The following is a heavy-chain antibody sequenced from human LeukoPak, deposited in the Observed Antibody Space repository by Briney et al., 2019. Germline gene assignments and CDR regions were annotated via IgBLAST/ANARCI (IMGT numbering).Heavy chain of an antibody. CDR1: GGSISSGGYY. V-gene: IGHV4-30-2*01. CDR3: ARDKPLVGATTFFEY. D-gene: IGHD1-26*01. Sequence: SQTLSLTCTVSGGSISSGGYYWSWIRQPPGKGLEWIGYIYHSGSTYYNPSLKSRVTISVDRSKNQFSLNLSSVTAADTAVYYCARDKPLVGATTFFEYWGQGTLVTVSS. CDR2: IYHSGST. J-gene: IGHJ4*02.